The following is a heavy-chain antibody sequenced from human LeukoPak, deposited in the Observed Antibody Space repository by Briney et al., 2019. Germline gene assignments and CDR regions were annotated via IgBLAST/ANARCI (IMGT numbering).Heavy chain of an antibody. J-gene: IGHJ4*02. CDR2: ISSGGTTV. D-gene: IGHD6-19*01. CDR3: ARGAPAVALFDY. CDR1: GFTFSDYY. Sequence: GGSLRLSCAASGFTFSDYYMSWIRQAPGKGLEWVSYISSGGTTVYYADSVKGRFTISRDNAKNSLYLQMNSLRGEDTAVYYCARGAPAVALFDYWGQGTLVTVSS. V-gene: IGHV3-11*01.